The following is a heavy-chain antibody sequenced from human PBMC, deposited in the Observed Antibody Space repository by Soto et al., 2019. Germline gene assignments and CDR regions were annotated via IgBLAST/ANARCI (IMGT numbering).Heavy chain of an antibody. Sequence: QVQLQESGPGLVKPSETLSLTCTVSGGSISSYYWSWIRQPPGKGLEWIGYIYYSGSTNYNPSLRHRVTISVDTSKNQFSLKLSSVTAADTAVYYCARDRISSWSSYYYYGMDVWGKGTTVTVSS. CDR2: IYYSGST. J-gene: IGHJ6*04. CDR1: GGSISSYY. D-gene: IGHD6-13*01. V-gene: IGHV4-59*01. CDR3: ARDRISSWSSYYYYGMDV.